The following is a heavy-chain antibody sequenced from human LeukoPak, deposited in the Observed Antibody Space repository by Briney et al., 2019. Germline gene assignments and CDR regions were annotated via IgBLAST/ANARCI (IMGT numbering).Heavy chain of an antibody. J-gene: IGHJ4*02. Sequence: PSETLSLTCSVSGYSISSGYYWGWIRQPPGKGLEWVGTIYHSGSTYCNPPLKRRVTISVDTSKNQFSLKLSSVTAADTAVYYCARYGRADYYDSSVFDYWGQGTLVTVSS. CDR1: GYSISSGYY. CDR3: ARYGRADYYDSSVFDY. D-gene: IGHD3-22*01. V-gene: IGHV4-38-2*01. CDR2: IYHSGST.